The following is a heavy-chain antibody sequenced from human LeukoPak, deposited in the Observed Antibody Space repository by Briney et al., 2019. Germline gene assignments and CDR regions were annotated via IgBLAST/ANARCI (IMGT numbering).Heavy chain of an antibody. D-gene: IGHD1-1*01. Sequence: GGSLRLSCAASGFTFSSYGMHWVRQAPGKGLEWVAFIRHDGSNKYYADSVKGRFTISRDNSKNTLYLQMNSLRTEDTAVYYCAKVGLEPSGYWGQETLVTVSS. CDR1: GFTFSSYG. V-gene: IGHV3-30*02. J-gene: IGHJ4*02. CDR2: IRHDGSNK. CDR3: AKVGLEPSGY.